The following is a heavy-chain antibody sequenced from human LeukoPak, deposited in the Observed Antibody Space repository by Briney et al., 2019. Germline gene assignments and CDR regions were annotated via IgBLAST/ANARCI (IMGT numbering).Heavy chain of an antibody. CDR3: ARCANYADYGFDY. D-gene: IGHD4-17*01. CDR1: GYSFTNYW. V-gene: IGHV5-51*01. CDR2: IYPGDVDS. J-gene: IGHJ4*02. Sequence: GESLNISCKGSGYSFTNYWIGWVRQMPGKGLEGMGIIYPGDVDSRLSPPFQGQVTISDDKSINTANLQWNSLKASDTAMYYCARCANYADYGFDYWGQGTLVTVSS.